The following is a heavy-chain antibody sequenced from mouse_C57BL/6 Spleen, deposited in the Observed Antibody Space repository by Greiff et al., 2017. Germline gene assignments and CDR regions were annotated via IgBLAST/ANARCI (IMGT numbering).Heavy chain of an antibody. CDR1: GFNIKDYY. J-gene: IGHJ2*01. Sequence: VQLQQSGAELVRPGASVKLSCTASGFNIKDYYMHWVKQRPEQGLEWIGRIDPEDGDTEYAPKFQGKATMTADTSSNTAYLQLSSLTSEDTAVYYCTTLDTTVVGNFDYWGQGTTLTVSS. V-gene: IGHV14-1*01. D-gene: IGHD1-1*01. CDR3: TTLDTTVVGNFDY. CDR2: IDPEDGDT.